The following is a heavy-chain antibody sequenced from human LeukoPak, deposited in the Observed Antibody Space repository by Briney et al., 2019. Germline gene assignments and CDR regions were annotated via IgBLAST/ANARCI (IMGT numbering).Heavy chain of an antibody. CDR1: GFTFSSYE. J-gene: IGHJ4*02. D-gene: IGHD2-2*01. CDR2: ISSSGTTI. V-gene: IGHV3-48*03. CDR3: ARKYCSTTSCLFDN. Sequence: GGSLRLSCAASGFTFSSYEMNWVPQAPGKGLQWVSDISSSGTTIYYADSVKGRFTISRDNAKNSLYLQMNSLRAEDTAVYYCARKYCSTTSCLFDNWGQRTLVTVSS.